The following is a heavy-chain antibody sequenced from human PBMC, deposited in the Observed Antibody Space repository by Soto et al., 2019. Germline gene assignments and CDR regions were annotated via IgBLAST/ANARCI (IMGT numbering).Heavy chain of an antibody. V-gene: IGHV1-2*04. Sequence: GASVNVSCKASGYTFTGYYMHWVRQAPGQGLEWMGWINPNSGGTNYAQKFQGWVTMTRDTSISTAYMELSRLRSDDTAVYYCARSTPSSVAGKGNWFDPWGQGTLVTVSS. D-gene: IGHD6-19*01. CDR3: ARSTPSSVAGKGNWFDP. J-gene: IGHJ5*02. CDR1: GYTFTGYY. CDR2: INPNSGGT.